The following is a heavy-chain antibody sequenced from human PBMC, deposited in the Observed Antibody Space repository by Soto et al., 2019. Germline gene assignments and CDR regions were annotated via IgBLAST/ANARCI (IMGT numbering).Heavy chain of an antibody. CDR2: ISYDGSNK. D-gene: IGHD4-17*01. Sequence: QVQLVESGGGVVQPGRSLRLSCAASGFTFSSYAMHWVRQAPGKGLEWVAVISYDGSNKYYADSVKGRFTISRDNSKNTLYLQMNSLRAEDTAVYYCARDRSWGDYATTYYYYGMDVWGQGTTVTVSS. J-gene: IGHJ6*02. CDR1: GFTFSSYA. V-gene: IGHV3-30-3*01. CDR3: ARDRSWGDYATTYYYYGMDV.